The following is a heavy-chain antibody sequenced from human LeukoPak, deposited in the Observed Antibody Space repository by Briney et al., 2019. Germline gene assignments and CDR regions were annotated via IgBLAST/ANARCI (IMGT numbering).Heavy chain of an antibody. V-gene: IGHV4-59*01. CDR2: IYYSGST. CDR3: ALEGDSNAFDI. Sequence: SETLSLTCTVSGGSISSYYWSWIRQPPGKGLEWIGYIYYSGSTNYNPSLKSRVTISVDTSKNQFSLKLSSVTAADTAVYYCALEGDSNAFDIWGQGTMVTVSS. CDR1: GGSISSYY. D-gene: IGHD3-22*01. J-gene: IGHJ3*02.